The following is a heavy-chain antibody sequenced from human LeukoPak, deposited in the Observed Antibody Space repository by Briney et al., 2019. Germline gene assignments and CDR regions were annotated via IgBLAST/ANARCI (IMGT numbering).Heavy chain of an antibody. D-gene: IGHD3-10*01. Sequence: ASVKVSCKASGGTFSSYAISWVRQAPGQGLEWMGWINPNSGGTNYAQKFQGRVTMTRETSISTVYMELTRLRSDDTAVYSCARGGTVVRGADDAFDIWGQGTMVTVS. CDR1: GGTFSSYA. CDR3: ARGGTVVRGADDAFDI. V-gene: IGHV1-2*02. J-gene: IGHJ3*02. CDR2: INPNSGGT.